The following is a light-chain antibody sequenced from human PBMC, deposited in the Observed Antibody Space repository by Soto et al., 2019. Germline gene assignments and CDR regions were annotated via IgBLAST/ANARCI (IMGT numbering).Light chain of an antibody. CDR1: QSIASF. J-gene: IGKJ2*01. V-gene: IGKV1-39*01. Sequence: DIQMTQSPSTLSGSVGDRITITCRPSQSIASFLNWYQQKPGKAPRLLIYSATNLYSGVPSRFSGSDAVTDFTLTISSLQPEDFATYFCQQSYSIPHTFGQGTKVDI. CDR3: QQSYSIPHT. CDR2: SAT.